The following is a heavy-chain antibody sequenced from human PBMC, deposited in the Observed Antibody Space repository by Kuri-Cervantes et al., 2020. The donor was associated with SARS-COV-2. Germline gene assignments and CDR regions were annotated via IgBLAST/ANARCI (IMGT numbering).Heavy chain of an antibody. Sequence: GRSLKISCAASGFTFSSYIMNWVRQAPGKGLEWVSYISSSSSTIYYADSVKGRFTISRDNAKNSLYLQMNSLRAEDTAVYYCARGLGDCSGGSCYSRSSSDYWGQGTLVTVSS. V-gene: IGHV3-48*01. CDR3: ARGLGDCSGGSCYSRSSSDY. D-gene: IGHD2-15*01. CDR1: GFTFSSYI. J-gene: IGHJ4*02. CDR2: ISSSSSTI.